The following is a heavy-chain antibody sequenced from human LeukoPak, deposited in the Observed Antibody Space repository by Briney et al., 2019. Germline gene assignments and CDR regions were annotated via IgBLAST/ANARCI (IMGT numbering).Heavy chain of an antibody. CDR1: GGSISSYY. V-gene: IGHV4-59*01. D-gene: IGHD2-2*01. J-gene: IGHJ4*02. Sequence: SETLSLTCTVSGGSISSYYWSWIRQPPGKGLEWIGYIYYSGSTNYNPSLKSRVTISVDTSKNQFSLKLSSVTAADTAVYYCARVPQPYCSSTSCYSIFEYWGQGTLVTVSS. CDR2: IYYSGST. CDR3: ARVPQPYCSSTSCYSIFEY.